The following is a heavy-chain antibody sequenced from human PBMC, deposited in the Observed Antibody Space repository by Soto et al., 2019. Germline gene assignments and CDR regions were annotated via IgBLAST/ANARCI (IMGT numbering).Heavy chain of an antibody. Sequence: PSETLSLTCTVSGDSVSSVGFHWAWLRRPPGKGPEWIGYIYNGGSTYYRPSLASRMHMSPDPARNHYTLSLNSLTGAVTAVQFCARAPVGLNTISYFDYWGQGNLVTVSS. CDR3: ARAPVGLNTISYFDY. J-gene: IGHJ4*02. CDR2: IYNGGST. CDR1: GDSVSSVGFH. V-gene: IGHV4-30-4*01. D-gene: IGHD6-25*01.